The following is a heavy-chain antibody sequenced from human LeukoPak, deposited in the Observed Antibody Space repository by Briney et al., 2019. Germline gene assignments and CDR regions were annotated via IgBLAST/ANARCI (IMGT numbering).Heavy chain of an antibody. CDR1: GYTFTSYG. CDR2: ISAYNGNT. CDR3: ARDVDTAMGYYYYYMDV. V-gene: IGHV1-18*01. D-gene: IGHD5-18*01. Sequence: GASVKVSCKASGYTFTSYGISWVRQAPGQGLEWMGWISAYNGNTNYAQKLQGRVTMTTDTSTSTAYMELRSLRSDGTAVYYCARDVDTAMGYYYYYMDVWGKGTTVTVSS. J-gene: IGHJ6*03.